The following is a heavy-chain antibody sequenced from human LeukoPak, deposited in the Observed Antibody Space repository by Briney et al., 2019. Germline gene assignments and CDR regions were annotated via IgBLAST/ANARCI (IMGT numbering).Heavy chain of an antibody. D-gene: IGHD2-15*01. V-gene: IGHV4-34*01. CDR2: INHSGST. Sequence: SETLSLTCAVYGESFSGYYWSWIRQPPGKGLEWIGEINHSGSTNYNPSLKSRVTISVDTSKNQFSLKLSSVAAADTAECYCARGGYCSGGSCYYDAFDIWGQGTMVTVSS. J-gene: IGHJ3*02. CDR3: ARGGYCSGGSCYYDAFDI. CDR1: GESFSGYY.